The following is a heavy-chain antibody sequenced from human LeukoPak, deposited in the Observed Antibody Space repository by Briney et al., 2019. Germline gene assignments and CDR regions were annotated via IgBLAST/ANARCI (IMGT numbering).Heavy chain of an antibody. Sequence: GGSLRLSCAASGLTVSTNHMSWVRQAPGKGLEWVSVTYSGGSTYYAASVKGRFTTSTDTSKNKQYLQMNNLRVEDTAVYYCARDLKYYGLDVWGQGTTVTVSS. J-gene: IGHJ6*02. CDR3: ARDLKYYGLDV. V-gene: IGHV3-53*01. CDR1: GLTVSTNH. CDR2: TYSGGST.